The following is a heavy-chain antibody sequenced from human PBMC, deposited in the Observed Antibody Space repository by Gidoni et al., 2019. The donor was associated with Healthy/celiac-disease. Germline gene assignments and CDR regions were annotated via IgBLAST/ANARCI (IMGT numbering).Heavy chain of an antibody. J-gene: IGHJ6*02. CDR1: GFTFSSYA. CDR3: AKGDTIFGVVIYYYYYGMDV. D-gene: IGHD3-3*01. CDR2: ISGSGGST. V-gene: IGHV3-23*01. Sequence: EVQLLESGGGLVQPGGSLRLSCAASGFTFSSYAMSWVRQAAGKGLEWVSAISGSGGSTYYADSVKGRFTISRDNSKNTLYLQMNSLRAEDTAVYYCAKGDTIFGVVIYYYYYGMDVWGQGTTVTVSS.